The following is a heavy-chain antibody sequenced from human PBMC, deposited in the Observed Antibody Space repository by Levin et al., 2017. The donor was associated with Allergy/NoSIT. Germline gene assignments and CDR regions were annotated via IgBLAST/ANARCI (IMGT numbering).Heavy chain of an antibody. CDR1: GGSISSSSYY. D-gene: IGHD3-10*01. CDR3: ARLQGRVN. CDR2: IYYSGST. V-gene: IGHV4-39*01. Sequence: SETLSLTCTVSGGSISSSSYYWGWIRQPPGKGLEWIGSIYYSGSTYYNPSLKSRVTISVDTSKNQFSLKLSSVTAADTAVYYCARLQGRVNWGQGTLVTVSS. J-gene: IGHJ4*02.